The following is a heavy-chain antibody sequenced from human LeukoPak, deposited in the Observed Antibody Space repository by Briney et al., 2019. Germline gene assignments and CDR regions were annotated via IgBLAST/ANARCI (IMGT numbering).Heavy chain of an antibody. J-gene: IGHJ3*02. CDR3: ARGGRWGNAKWSAFDI. V-gene: IGHV4-39*07. CDR1: GGSISSTSYY. CDR2: IYYSGST. Sequence: PSETLSLTCIVSGGSISSTSYYWGWIRQPPGKGLEWIGSIYYSGSTNYNPSLKSRVTISVDTSKNQFSLKLSSVTAADTAVYYCARGGRWGNAKWSAFDIWGQGTMVTVSS. D-gene: IGHD4-23*01.